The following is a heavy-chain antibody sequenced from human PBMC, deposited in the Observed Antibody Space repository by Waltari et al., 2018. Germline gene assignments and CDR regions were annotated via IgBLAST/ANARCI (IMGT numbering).Heavy chain of an antibody. CDR1: VFTFSSYG. J-gene: IGHJ6*02. Sequence: QVQLVESGGGVVQPGGSLRLYCAASVFTFSSYGMHWVRQAPGKGLDWVSVTKGGGNTFYSDSVKGRFTISTDDSSNTLSLQMNSLRVEDTAVYYCARDAYCSGGSCFYYYYGMDVWGQGTTVTVSS. D-gene: IGHD2-15*01. V-gene: IGHV3-NL1*01. CDR3: ARDAYCSGGSCFYYYYGMDV. CDR2: TKGGGNT.